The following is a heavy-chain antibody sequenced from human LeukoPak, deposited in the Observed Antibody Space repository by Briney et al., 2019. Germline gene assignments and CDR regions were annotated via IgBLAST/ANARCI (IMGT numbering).Heavy chain of an antibody. V-gene: IGHV3-48*01. CDR3: ARGYCSGGSCYNLDY. Sequence: TGGSLRLSCAASGFSFSSYTMNWVRQAPGKGLGWTSYISSGSSTIYYADSVKGRFTISRDNAKNSLYLQMNSLRAEDTAVYYCARGYCSGGSCYNLDYWGQGTLVTVSS. CDR1: GFSFSSYT. D-gene: IGHD2-15*01. CDR2: ISSGSSTI. J-gene: IGHJ4*02.